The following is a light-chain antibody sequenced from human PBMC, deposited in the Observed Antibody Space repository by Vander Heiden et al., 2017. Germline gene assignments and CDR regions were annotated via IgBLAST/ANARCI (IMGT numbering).Light chain of an antibody. CDR1: SAHSPYA. J-gene: IGLJ2*01. Sequence: QLVLPQSPSASASRCASGTLTCTLGSAHSPYAIAWHQQQPEKGPRYLMKLNIDGSHFKGDGIPDRFSGCSSGAVRYLTIPSLQAEDEADYYCQTWGTGIQVFGGGTKLTVL. CDR2: LNIDGSH. CDR3: QTWGTGIQV. V-gene: IGLV4-69*01.